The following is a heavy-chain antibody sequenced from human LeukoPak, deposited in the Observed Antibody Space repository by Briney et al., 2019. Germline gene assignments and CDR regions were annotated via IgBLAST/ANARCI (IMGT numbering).Heavy chain of an antibody. CDR1: GLTFNIYT. CDR2: ISGSGVYT. D-gene: IGHD1-26*01. V-gene: IGHV3-23*01. J-gene: IGHJ4*02. CDR3: ARDRGASGNYRHFDY. Sequence: PGGSLRLSCAASGLTFNIYTMSWVRQAPGKGLEWVSTISGSGVYTYYAGSVKGRFTISTDNSKNTLYLQMNSLRDEDTAVYYCARDRGASGNYRHFDYWGQGTLVTVSS.